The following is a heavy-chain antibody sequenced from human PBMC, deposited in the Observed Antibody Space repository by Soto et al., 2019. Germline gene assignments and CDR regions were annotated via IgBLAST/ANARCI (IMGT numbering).Heavy chain of an antibody. CDR3: ASMGATLGVDY. Sequence: PSETLSLTCTVSGCSISSYYWSWIRQPPGKGLEWIGYIYYSGSTNYNPSLKSRVTISVDTSKNQFSLKLSSVTAADTAVYYCASMGATLGVDYWGQGTLVTVS. D-gene: IGHD1-26*01. J-gene: IGHJ4*02. CDR2: IYYSGST. CDR1: GCSISSYY. V-gene: IGHV4-59*01.